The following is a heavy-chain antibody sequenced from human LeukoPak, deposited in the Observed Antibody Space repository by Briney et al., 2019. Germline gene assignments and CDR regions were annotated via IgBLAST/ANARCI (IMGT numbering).Heavy chain of an antibody. Sequence: GGSLRLSCAASGFTFSSYAMHWVRQAPGKGLEWVAVISYDGSNKYYADSVKGRFTIYRDNSKNTLYLQMNSLRAEDTAVYYCARVVWSGYYFDYWGQGTLVTVSS. CDR2: ISYDGSNK. CDR1: GFTFSSYA. V-gene: IGHV3-30-3*01. D-gene: IGHD3-3*01. CDR3: ARVVWSGYYFDY. J-gene: IGHJ4*02.